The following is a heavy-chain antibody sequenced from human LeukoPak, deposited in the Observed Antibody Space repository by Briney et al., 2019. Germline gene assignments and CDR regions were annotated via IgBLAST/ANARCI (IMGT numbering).Heavy chain of an antibody. D-gene: IGHD3-22*01. CDR2: INNSGST. Sequence: SETLSLTCAVYGGSFSGYYWSWIRQSPGKGLEWIGEINNSGSTNYNPSLKSRVTISVDTSKKQFSLKVSSVTAADTAVYYCARVTHYYDSSGITRGLDYWGQGTLVTVSS. CDR1: GGSFSGYY. V-gene: IGHV4-34*01. CDR3: ARVTHYYDSSGITRGLDY. J-gene: IGHJ4*02.